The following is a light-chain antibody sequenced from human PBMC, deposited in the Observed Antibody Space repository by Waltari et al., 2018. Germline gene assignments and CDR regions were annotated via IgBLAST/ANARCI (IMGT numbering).Light chain of an antibody. J-gene: IGKJ1*01. CDR2: ATS. V-gene: IGKV1-39*01. CDR3: QQGYMTPRT. Sequence: DIPMTKTPFSLSPSVGDRGTITCRASQSVRNFLHWYQQEPGKAPKLLIYATSSLQTGVPSRFSGSGSGTDFTLSISSLQPEDFAIYFCQQGYMTPRTFGQGTKVEIK. CDR1: QSVRNF.